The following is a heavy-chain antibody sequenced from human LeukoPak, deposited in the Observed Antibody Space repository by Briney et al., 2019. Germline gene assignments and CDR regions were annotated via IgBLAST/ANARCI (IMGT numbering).Heavy chain of an antibody. CDR2: FDPEDGET. D-gene: IGHD3-22*01. J-gene: IGHJ3*02. CDR3: ATVGDLKYYYDSSGLNAFDI. V-gene: IGHV1-24*01. CDR1: GYTLTELS. Sequence: EASVKVSCKVSGYTLTELSMHWVRQAPGKGLEWMGGFDPEDGETIYAQKFQGRVTMTEDTSTDTAYMELSSLRSEDTAVYYCATVGDLKYYYDSSGLNAFDIWGQGTMVTVSS.